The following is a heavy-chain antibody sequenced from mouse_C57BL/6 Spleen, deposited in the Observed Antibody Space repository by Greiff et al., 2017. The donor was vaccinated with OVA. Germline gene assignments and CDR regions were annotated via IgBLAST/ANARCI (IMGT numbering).Heavy chain of an antibody. CDR1: GYTFTSYW. CDR2: IDPSDSYT. V-gene: IGHV1-69*01. Sequence: VQLKQPGAELVMPGASVKLSCKASGYTFTSYWMHWVKQRPGQGLEWIGEIDPSDSYTNYNQKFKGKSTLTVDKSSSTAYMQLSSLTSEDSAVYYCARSKSNYEFAYWGQGTLVTVSA. CDR3: ARSKSNYEFAY. D-gene: IGHD2-5*01. J-gene: IGHJ3*01.